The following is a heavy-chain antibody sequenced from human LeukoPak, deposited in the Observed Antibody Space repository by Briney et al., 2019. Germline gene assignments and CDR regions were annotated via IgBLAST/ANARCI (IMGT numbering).Heavy chain of an antibody. CDR3: ATGELHSSSWYSQLDY. CDR2: INPNSGGT. D-gene: IGHD6-13*01. CDR1: GYTFTGYY. V-gene: IGHV1-2*02. Sequence: GASVKVSCKTSGYTFTGYYMHWVRQAPGQGLEWMGWINPNSGGTNYAQKFQGRVTMTRDTSITTAYMELRSLISDDTAVYYCATGELHSSSWYSQLDYWGQGTLVTVSS. J-gene: IGHJ4*02.